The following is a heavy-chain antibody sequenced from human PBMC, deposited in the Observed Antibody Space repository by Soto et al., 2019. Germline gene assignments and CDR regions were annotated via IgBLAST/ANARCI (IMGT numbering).Heavy chain of an antibody. V-gene: IGHV1-8*01. CDR1: GYTFTSYD. D-gene: IGHD2-15*01. Sequence: QVPLVQSGAEVKKPGASVKVSCKASGYTFTSYDINWVRQATGQGLEWMGWMNPNSGNTGYAQKFQGRVTMTRNTSISTAYMELSSLRSEDTAVYYCARGLFCSGGSCYSEWFDPWGQGTLVTVSS. CDR3: ARGLFCSGGSCYSEWFDP. J-gene: IGHJ5*02. CDR2: MNPNSGNT.